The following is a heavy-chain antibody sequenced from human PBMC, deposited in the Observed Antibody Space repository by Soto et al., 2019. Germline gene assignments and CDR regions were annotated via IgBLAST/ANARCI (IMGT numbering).Heavy chain of an antibody. V-gene: IGHV1-2*02. Sequence: QVQLVQSGAEVKKPGASVTVSCKASGYTFSDYYIYWVRQAPGQGLEWMGWIYTTTGGKSYEQKFRGRVFMARDTSISTAYMELSRLTSDDTAVYYCARIAGDYSNYDYWGQGTLVTVSS. D-gene: IGHD4-4*01. CDR1: GYTFSDYY. CDR3: ARIAGDYSNYDY. CDR2: IYTTTGGK. J-gene: IGHJ4*02.